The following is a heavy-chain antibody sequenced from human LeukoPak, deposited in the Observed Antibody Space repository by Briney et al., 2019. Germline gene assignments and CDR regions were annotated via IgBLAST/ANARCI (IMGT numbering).Heavy chain of an antibody. V-gene: IGHV4-39*01. D-gene: IGHD4-11*01. CDR3: AGHLPYSNYCYY. J-gene: IGHJ4*02. CDR1: GGSISSSSYY. CDR2: IYYSGST. Sequence: SETLSLTCTVSGGSISSSSYYWGWIRQPPGKGLEWIASIYYSGSTYYNPSLESRVTISVDTSKNQFSLKLSSVTAADTAVYYCAGHLPYSNYCYYWGQGTLVTVSS.